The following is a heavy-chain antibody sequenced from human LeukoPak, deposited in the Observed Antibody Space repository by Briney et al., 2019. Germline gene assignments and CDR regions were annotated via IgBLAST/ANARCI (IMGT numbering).Heavy chain of an antibody. Sequence: ASVKVSCKASGYTFTGYYMHWVRQAPGQGLEWMGWINPNSGGTNYAQKFQGRVTMTRDTSISTAYMELSRLRSDDTAVYYCASTDYYDSSGPTNFDYWGQGTLVTVSS. D-gene: IGHD3-22*01. V-gene: IGHV1-2*02. J-gene: IGHJ4*02. CDR3: ASTDYYDSSGPTNFDY. CDR1: GYTFTGYY. CDR2: INPNSGGT.